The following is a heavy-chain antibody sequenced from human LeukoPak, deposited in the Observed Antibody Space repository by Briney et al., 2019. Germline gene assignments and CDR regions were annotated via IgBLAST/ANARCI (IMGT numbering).Heavy chain of an antibody. J-gene: IGHJ5*02. Sequence: GASVKVSCKASGYTFTSYDINWVRQATGQGLEWMGWMNPNSGNTGYAQKFQGRVTMTRNTSISTAYMELSSLRSEDTAVYYCARWLRYDGEERFDPWGQGTLVTVSS. CDR3: ARWLRYDGEERFDP. CDR2: MNPNSGNT. D-gene: IGHD3-16*01. CDR1: GYTFTSYD. V-gene: IGHV1-8*01.